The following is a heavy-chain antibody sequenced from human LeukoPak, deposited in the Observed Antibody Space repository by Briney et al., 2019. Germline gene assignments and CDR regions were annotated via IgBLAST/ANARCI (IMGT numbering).Heavy chain of an antibody. CDR2: INPNSGGT. CDR3: ARDRSRDIVVVPAAPHGWFDP. CDR1: GYTFTGYY. V-gene: IGHV1-2*02. J-gene: IGHJ5*02. D-gene: IGHD2-2*01. Sequence: GASVKVSCKASGYTFTGYYMHWVRQAPGQGLEWMGWINPNSGGTNYAQKFQGRVTMTRDTSISTAYMELSRLRSDDTAVYYCARDRSRDIVVVPAAPHGWFDPWGQGTLVTVSS.